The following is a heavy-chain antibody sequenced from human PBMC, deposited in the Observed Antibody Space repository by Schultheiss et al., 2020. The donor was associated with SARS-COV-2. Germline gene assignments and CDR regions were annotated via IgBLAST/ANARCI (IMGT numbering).Heavy chain of an antibody. CDR1: GGTFSSYA. J-gene: IGHJ6*02. D-gene: IGHD1-1*01. CDR3: ARPGTAYYYYYGMDV. V-gene: IGHV1-69*01. Sequence: GGSLRLSCKASGGTFSSYAISWVRQAPGQGLEWMGGIIPIFGTANYAQKFQGRVTITADESTSTAYMELSSLRSEDTAVYYCARPGTAYYYYYGMDVWGQGTTVTVSS. CDR2: IIPIFGTA.